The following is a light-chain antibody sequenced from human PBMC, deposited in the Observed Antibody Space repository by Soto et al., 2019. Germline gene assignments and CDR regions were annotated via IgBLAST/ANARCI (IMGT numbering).Light chain of an antibody. CDR2: AAS. V-gene: IGKV1-39*01. Sequence: GDRVTLTCRASQSISSYLNWYQQKPGKAPKLLIYAASSLQSGVPSRFSGSGSGTDFTLTISSLQPEDFATYYCQQSYSTFGQGTKVEIK. CDR1: QSISSY. CDR3: QQSYST. J-gene: IGKJ1*01.